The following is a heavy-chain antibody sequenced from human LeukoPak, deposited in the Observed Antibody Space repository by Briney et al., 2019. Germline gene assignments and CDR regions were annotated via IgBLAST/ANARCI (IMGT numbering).Heavy chain of an antibody. CDR1: GYTFTSYD. CDR2: MNPNSGNT. CDR3: ARGPAAGYNRFDP. D-gene: IGHD6-13*01. Sequence: PLASVKVSCKASGYTFTSYDINWVRQATGQGLEWMGWMNPNSGNTGYAQKFQGRVTITRNTSISTAYMELSSLRSEDTAVYYCARGPAAGYNRFDPWGQGTLVTVSS. J-gene: IGHJ5*02. V-gene: IGHV1-8*03.